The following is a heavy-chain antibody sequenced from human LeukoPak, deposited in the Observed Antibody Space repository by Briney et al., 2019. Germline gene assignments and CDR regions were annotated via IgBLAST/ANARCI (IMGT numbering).Heavy chain of an antibody. CDR1: GFTFSSYA. D-gene: IGHD3-10*01. CDR2: ISSNGGST. J-gene: IGHJ5*02. CDR3: ARDGTTMVRGVIIPCWFDP. Sequence: GGSLRLSCAASGFTFSSYAMHWVRQAPGKGLEYVSAISSNGGSTYYANSVKGRFTISRGNSKNTLYLQMGSLRAEDMAVYYCARDGTTMVRGVIIPCWFDPWGQGTLVTVSS. V-gene: IGHV3-64*01.